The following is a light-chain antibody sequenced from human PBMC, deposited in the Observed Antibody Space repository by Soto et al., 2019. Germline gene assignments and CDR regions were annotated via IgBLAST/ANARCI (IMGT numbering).Light chain of an antibody. J-gene: IGKJ1*01. V-gene: IGKV1-5*03. CDR1: QSISSW. Sequence: DIQMTPSPSTLSASVGDRVTITCRASQSISSWLAGYQQTPGKAPKLLIYKASSLENGVPSRFSGSGSGTDFTLTISSLQSEDFAVYYCQQYNNWPPWTFGQGTKVDIK. CDR3: QQYNNWPPWT. CDR2: KAS.